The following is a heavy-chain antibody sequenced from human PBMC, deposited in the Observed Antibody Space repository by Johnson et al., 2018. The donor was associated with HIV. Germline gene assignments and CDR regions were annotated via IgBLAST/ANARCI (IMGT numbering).Heavy chain of an antibody. CDR2: IYSGGST. Sequence: EVQVVESGGGLIQPGGSLRLSCAASGFTVSSNYMSWVRQAPGKGLEWVSVIYSGGSTYYADSVKGRFTISRDNSKNTLYLQMNSLRAEDTAVYYCASPRAVAGGGAFDIWGQGTMVTVSS. CDR3: ASPRAVAGGGAFDI. D-gene: IGHD6-19*01. V-gene: IGHV3-66*03. CDR1: GFTVSSNY. J-gene: IGHJ3*02.